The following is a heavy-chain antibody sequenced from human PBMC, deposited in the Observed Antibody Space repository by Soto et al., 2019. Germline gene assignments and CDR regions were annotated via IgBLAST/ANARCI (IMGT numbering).Heavy chain of an antibody. CDR2: INPNNGAT. J-gene: IGHJ5*01. CDR1: RYIFTAYY. CDR3: ASHDPGARFDS. D-gene: IGHD1-1*01. V-gene: IGHV1-2*02. Sequence: QVQLVQSGAEVKKPGASVKVSCKAPRYIFTAYYMHWVRQAPGQGLKWMGWINPNNGATHYGLSFQGRVNRTRDTSISTAYMELSSLRSDDTAVYYCASHDPGARFDSWGQGNLVIVCS.